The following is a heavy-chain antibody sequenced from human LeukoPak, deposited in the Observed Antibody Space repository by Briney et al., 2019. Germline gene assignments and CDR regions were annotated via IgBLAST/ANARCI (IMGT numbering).Heavy chain of an antibody. J-gene: IGHJ4*02. D-gene: IGHD6-19*01. CDR1: GGSISSYY. CDR2: SSSSGNT. CDR3: ARAGSGWSFDY. Sequence: AETLSLTCTVSGGSISSYYWTWIRQPPGKGLEWIGYSSSSGNTNYNPSLKSRVTISVDMSKNQFSLRLSSVTAADTAVYYCARAGSGWSFDYWGWGTLVTVSS. V-gene: IGHV4-59*01.